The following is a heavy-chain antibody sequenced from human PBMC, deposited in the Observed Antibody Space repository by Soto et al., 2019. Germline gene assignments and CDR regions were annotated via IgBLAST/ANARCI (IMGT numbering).Heavy chain of an antibody. Sequence: QLQLQESGPGLVKPSETLSLTCTVSGGSISSSSYYWGWIRQPPGKGLEWIGSIYYSGSTYYNPSLKSRVTISVDTSKNQFSLKLSSVTAAYTAVYYCASHRIVATSLEEVTNFDYWGQGTLVTVSS. V-gene: IGHV4-39*01. CDR3: ASHRIVATSLEEVTNFDY. D-gene: IGHD5-12*01. CDR1: GGSISSSSYY. J-gene: IGHJ4*02. CDR2: IYYSGST.